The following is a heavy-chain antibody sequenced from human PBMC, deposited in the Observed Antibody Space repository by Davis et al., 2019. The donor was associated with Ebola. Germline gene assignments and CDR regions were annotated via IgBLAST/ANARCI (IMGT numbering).Heavy chain of an antibody. J-gene: IGHJ4*02. CDR1: GDSVSSNSVV. Sequence: LRLSCALSGDSVSSNSVVWNWIRQSPSRGLEWLGRTYYRSKWYNDYAVSMKSRITINPDTSSNQFSLQLNSVIPEDTAVYYCAREGLRGSGWEAYWGQGTLVTVSS. CDR3: AREGLRGSGWEAY. V-gene: IGHV6-1*01. CDR2: TYYRSKWYN. D-gene: IGHD6-19*01.